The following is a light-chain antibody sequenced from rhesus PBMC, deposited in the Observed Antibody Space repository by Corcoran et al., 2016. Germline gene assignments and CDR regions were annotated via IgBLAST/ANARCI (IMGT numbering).Light chain of an antibody. CDR3: QQHDSAPRT. J-gene: IGKJ1*01. CDR2: KAS. Sequence: DIQMTQSPSSLSASVGDRVTITCRASQGISICLGWYQQKPGKAPKLLIYKASTLQRGVPSRFGGSGSGTEFTLTISSLQPEDFATYYCQQHDSAPRTFGQGTRVEIK. CDR1: QGISIC. V-gene: IGKV1-21*01.